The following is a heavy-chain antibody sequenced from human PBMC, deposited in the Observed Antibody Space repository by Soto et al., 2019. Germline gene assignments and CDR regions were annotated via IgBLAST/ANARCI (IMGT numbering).Heavy chain of an antibody. Sequence: SETLSLTCAVYGGSFSGYYWGWIRQPPGKGLEWIGSIYYSGSTYYNPSLKSRVTISVDTSKNQFSLKLSSVTAADTALYYCARLNAGTTYYYYGMDVWGQGTTVTVSS. CDR3: ARLNAGTTYYYYGMDV. V-gene: IGHV4-39*01. J-gene: IGHJ6*02. CDR1: GGSFSGYY. CDR2: IYYSGST. D-gene: IGHD1-7*01.